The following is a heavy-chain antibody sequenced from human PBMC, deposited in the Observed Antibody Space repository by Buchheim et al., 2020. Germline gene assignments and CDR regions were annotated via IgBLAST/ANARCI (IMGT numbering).Heavy chain of an antibody. D-gene: IGHD3-16*02. CDR2: INPSGGST. CDR1: GYTFTSYY. CDR3: ARDYYDYVWGSYRYNYYYGMDV. Sequence: QVQLVQSGAEVKRPGASVKVSCKASGYTFTSYYMHWVRQAPGQGLEWMGIINPSGGSTSYAQKFQGRVTMTRDTSTSTVYMELSSLRSEDTAVYYCARDYYDYVWGSYRYNYYYGMDVWGQGT. J-gene: IGHJ6*02. V-gene: IGHV1-46*01.